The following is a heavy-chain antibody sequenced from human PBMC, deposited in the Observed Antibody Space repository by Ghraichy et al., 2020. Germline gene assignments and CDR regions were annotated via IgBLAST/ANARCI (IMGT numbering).Heavy chain of an antibody. J-gene: IGHJ6*02. Sequence: ESLNISCAVYGGSFSGYYWSWIRQPPGKGLEWIGEINHSGSTNYNPSLKSRVTISVDTSKNQFSLKLSSVTAADTAVYYCARDIVATIIGTYYNYYGMDVWGQGTTVTVSS. CDR2: INHSGST. V-gene: IGHV4-34*01. CDR1: GGSFSGYY. D-gene: IGHD5-12*01. CDR3: ARDIVATIIGTYYNYYGMDV.